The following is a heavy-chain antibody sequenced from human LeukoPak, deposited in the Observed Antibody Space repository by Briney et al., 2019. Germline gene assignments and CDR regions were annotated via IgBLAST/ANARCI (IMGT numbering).Heavy chain of an antibody. Sequence: SETLSLTCTVSGDSISSSSYYWGWIRQPPGKGLEWIGSIYYSGSTYYNPSLKSRVTISVDTSKNQFSLKLSSVTAADTAVYYCARHGGGTTVTPFDYWGQGTLVTVSS. CDR1: GDSISSSSYY. J-gene: IGHJ4*02. CDR3: ARHGGGTTVTPFDY. CDR2: IYYSGST. V-gene: IGHV4-39*01. D-gene: IGHD4-11*01.